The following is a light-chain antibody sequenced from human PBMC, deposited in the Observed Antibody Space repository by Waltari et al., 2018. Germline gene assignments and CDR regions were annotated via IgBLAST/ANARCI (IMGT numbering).Light chain of an antibody. CDR2: DVS. V-gene: IGLV2-14*01. J-gene: IGLJ3*02. CDR1: SSDVGGYNY. CDR3: SSYTSSSTWV. Sequence: QSVLTQPASVSGSPGQSITISCTGTSSDVGGYNYVSWYQKHPGKAPKFMIYDVSQRPSGVSNRFSCSRSGNTASLTISGLQAEDEADYYCSSYTSSSTWVFGGGTKLTVL.